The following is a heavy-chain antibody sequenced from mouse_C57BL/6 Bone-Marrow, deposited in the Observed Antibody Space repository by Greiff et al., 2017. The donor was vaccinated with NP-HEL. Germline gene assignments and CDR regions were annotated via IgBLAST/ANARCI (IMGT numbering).Heavy chain of an antibody. CDR3: ARFPYYRGAMDY. J-gene: IGHJ4*01. CDR1: GYTFTSYW. CDR2: IYPGSGST. Sequence: QVQLKQPGAELVKPGASVKMSCKASGYTFTSYWITWVKQRPGQGLEWIGDIYPGSGSTNYNEKFKSKATLTVDTSSSTAYMQLSSLTSEDSAVYYCARFPYYRGAMDYWGQGTSVTVSS. D-gene: IGHD2-14*01. V-gene: IGHV1-55*01.